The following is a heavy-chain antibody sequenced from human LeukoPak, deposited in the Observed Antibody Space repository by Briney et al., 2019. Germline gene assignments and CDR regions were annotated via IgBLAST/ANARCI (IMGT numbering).Heavy chain of an antibody. D-gene: IGHD3-3*01. CDR1: GGSISSSSYY. V-gene: IGHV4-39*01. Sequence: SETLSLTCTVSGGSISSSSYYWGWIRQPPGKGLEWIGSIYYSGSTYYNPSLKSRVTISVDTSKNQFSLKPSSVTAADTAVYYCASPLSRGGYYTGFDYWGQGTLVTVSS. J-gene: IGHJ4*02. CDR3: ASPLSRGGYYTGFDY. CDR2: IYYSGST.